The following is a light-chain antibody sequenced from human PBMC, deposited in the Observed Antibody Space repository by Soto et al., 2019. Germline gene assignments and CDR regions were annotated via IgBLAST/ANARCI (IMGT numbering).Light chain of an antibody. CDR1: SSNIGSNY. CDR2: XXX. Sequence: QSVLTQPPSASGTPGQRVTISCSGSSSNIGSNYVYWYQQLPGTAPKLLIYXXXXXXXXXXXXXXXSKSGTSASLAISGLXXXXXXXXXXAAWDDSLSGVVFGGGTKLTVL. J-gene: IGLJ2*01. V-gene: IGLV1-47*01. CDR3: AAWDDSLSGVV.